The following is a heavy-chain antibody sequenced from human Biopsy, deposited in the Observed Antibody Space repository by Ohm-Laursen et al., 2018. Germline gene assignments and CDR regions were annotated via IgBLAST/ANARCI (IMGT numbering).Heavy chain of an antibody. Sequence: TLSLTCTVSGVSISSTTYYWGWIRQPPGKGLEWIGSIHYSGTTYYHASLRSRVTISVDKSKNQFSLKLTSVTAAETAVYYCARGGRYYYDSPDNWGQGTLVTVSS. D-gene: IGHD3-22*01. CDR3: ARGGRYYYDSPDN. V-gene: IGHV4-39*01. CDR2: IHYSGTT. CDR1: GVSISSTTYY. J-gene: IGHJ4*02.